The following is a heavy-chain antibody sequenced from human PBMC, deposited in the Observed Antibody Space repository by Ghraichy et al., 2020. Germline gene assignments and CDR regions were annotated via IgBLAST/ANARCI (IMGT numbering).Heavy chain of an antibody. J-gene: IGHJ5*02. CDR1: GFTFSGYA. V-gene: IGHV4-30-2*01. Sequence: SQTLSLTCAASGFTFSGYAMSWVRQAPGKGLEWIGYIYHSGSTYYNPSLKSRVTISVDRSKNQFSLKLSSVTAADTAVYYCARDHCSSTSCYGHNWFDPWGQRTLVTVSS. CDR2: IYHSGST. D-gene: IGHD2-2*01. CDR3: ARDHCSSTSCYGHNWFDP.